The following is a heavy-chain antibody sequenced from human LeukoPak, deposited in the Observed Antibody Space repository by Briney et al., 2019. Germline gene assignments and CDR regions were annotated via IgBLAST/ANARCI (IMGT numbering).Heavy chain of an antibody. Sequence: SQTLSLTCTVSGGSISSGDHYWSWIRQPPGKGLEWIGYIYYSGSTYYNPSLKSRVTISVDTSKNQFSLKLSSVTAADTAVYYCASRYCSSTSCGNWFDPWGQGTLVTVSS. V-gene: IGHV4-30-4*01. D-gene: IGHD2-2*01. CDR2: IYYSGST. CDR1: GGSISSGDHY. CDR3: ASRYCSSTSCGNWFDP. J-gene: IGHJ5*02.